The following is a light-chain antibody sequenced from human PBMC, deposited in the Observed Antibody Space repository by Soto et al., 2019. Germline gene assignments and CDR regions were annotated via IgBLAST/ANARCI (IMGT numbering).Light chain of an antibody. CDR3: QQYYNWWT. CDR2: GAS. CDR1: QSVSSN. J-gene: IGKJ1*01. Sequence: IGMSQSPATLSVSTGERATLSCRASQSVSSNLAWYQQKPGQAPRLLIYGASTRATGIPARFSGSGSGTEFTLTISSLQSEDFAVYHCQQYYNWWTFGQGTKVAIK. V-gene: IGKV3-15*01.